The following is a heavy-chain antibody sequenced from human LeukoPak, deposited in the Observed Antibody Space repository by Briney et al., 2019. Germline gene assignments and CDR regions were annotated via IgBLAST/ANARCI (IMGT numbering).Heavy chain of an antibody. J-gene: IGHJ4*02. D-gene: IGHD6-6*01. V-gene: IGHV3-11*01. CDR1: GFTFSDYY. Sequence: GGSLRLSCAASGFTFSDYYMSWIRQAPGKGLEWVSYISSSGSTIYYADSMKGRFTISRDNAKNSLYLQMNSLRAEDTAVYYCARPSPRSIAAECLDYWGQGTLVTVSS. CDR3: ARPSPRSIAAECLDY. CDR2: ISSSGSTI.